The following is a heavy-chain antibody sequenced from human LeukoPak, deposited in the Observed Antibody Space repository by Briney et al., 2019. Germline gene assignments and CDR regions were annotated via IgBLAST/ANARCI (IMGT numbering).Heavy chain of an antibody. CDR2: INPNSGGT. CDR3: ARGRIRGDAFDI. D-gene: IGHD3-3*02. Sequence: ASVKVSCKASGYTFTCYYMHWVRQAPGQGLEWMGWINPNSGGTNYAQKFQGRVTMTRDTSISTAYMELSRLRSDDTAVYYCARGRIRGDAFDIWGQGTMVTVSS. J-gene: IGHJ3*02. CDR1: GYTFTCYY. V-gene: IGHV1-2*02.